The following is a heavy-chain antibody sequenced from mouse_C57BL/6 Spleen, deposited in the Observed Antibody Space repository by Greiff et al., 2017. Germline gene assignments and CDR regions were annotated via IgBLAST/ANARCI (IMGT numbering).Heavy chain of an antibody. Sequence: VMLVESGAELVRPGTSVKVSCKASGYAFTNYLIEWVKQRPGQGLEWIGVINPGSGGTNYNEKFKGKATLTADKSSSTAYMQLSSLTSEDSAVYFCARGGLRKDFAYWGQGTLVTVSA. J-gene: IGHJ3*01. CDR2: INPGSGGT. CDR3: ARGGLRKDFAY. CDR1: GYAFTNYL. D-gene: IGHD2-4*01. V-gene: IGHV1-54*01.